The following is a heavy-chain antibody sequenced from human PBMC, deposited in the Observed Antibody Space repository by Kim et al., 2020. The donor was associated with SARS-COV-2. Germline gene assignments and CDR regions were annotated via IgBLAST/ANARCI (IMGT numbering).Heavy chain of an antibody. CDR3: ARIIAVAGIADDY. J-gene: IGHJ4*02. Sequence: ASVKVSCKASGYTFTSYAMHWVRQAPGQRLEWMGWINAGNGNTKYSQKFQGRVTITRDTSASTAYMELSSLRSEDTAVYYCARIIAVAGIADDYWGQGTLVTVSS. V-gene: IGHV1-3*01. CDR1: GYTFTSYA. D-gene: IGHD6-19*01. CDR2: INAGNGNT.